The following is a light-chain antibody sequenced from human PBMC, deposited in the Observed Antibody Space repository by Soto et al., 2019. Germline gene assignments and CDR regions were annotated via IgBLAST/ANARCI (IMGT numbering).Light chain of an antibody. CDR1: QSVGGH. CDR2: DAS. V-gene: IGKV3-11*01. Sequence: EIVLTQSPATLSLSPGERATLSCRASQSVGGHLAWYQQKPGQAPRLLIYDASDRATGIPVRFSGSGSETDFTLTISSLEPDDFAVYYCQQRNNWPPSITFGQGTRLEIK. J-gene: IGKJ5*01. CDR3: QQRNNWPPSIT.